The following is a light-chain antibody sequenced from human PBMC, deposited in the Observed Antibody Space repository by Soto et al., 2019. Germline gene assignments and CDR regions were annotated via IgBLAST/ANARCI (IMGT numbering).Light chain of an antibody. V-gene: IGKV3-15*01. J-gene: IGKJ2*01. CDR2: GAS. Sequence: EIVMTQSPDTLSVSPGERATLSCRASQSVSTNLAWYQQKPGQAPRLLIYGASTRATGIPARYSGSGSGTEFSITVSSLQSEDFAVSHCQQYNKWPYTFGQGTKLEIK. CDR1: QSVSTN. CDR3: QQYNKWPYT.